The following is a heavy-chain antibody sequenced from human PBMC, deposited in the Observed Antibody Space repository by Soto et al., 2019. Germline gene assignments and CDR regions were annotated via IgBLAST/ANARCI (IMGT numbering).Heavy chain of an antibody. D-gene: IGHD5-18*01. Sequence: GASVKVSCKASGYTFTTYYIHWVRQAPGQGLEWMGLINPSSGTTNYAQRFQGRVTMTRDTSTSTVYMELSSLRSEDTAVYYCARDVGAETATGGRAGWFDPWGQGTLVTVSS. CDR1: GYTFTTYY. V-gene: IGHV1-46*01. CDR2: INPSSGTT. CDR3: ARDVGAETATGGRAGWFDP. J-gene: IGHJ5*02.